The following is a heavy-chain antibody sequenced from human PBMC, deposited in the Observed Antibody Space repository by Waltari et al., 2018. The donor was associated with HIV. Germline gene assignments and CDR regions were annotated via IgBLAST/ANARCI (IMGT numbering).Heavy chain of an antibody. CDR3: AKVEYSSSSGEN. D-gene: IGHD6-6*01. V-gene: IGHV3-23*01. J-gene: IGHJ4*02. CDR2: IMGRCGST. CDR1: GFTFSSYA. Sequence: EVQLLESGGGLVQPGGSLRLSCAASGFTFSSYAMSWVRQAPGKGRGWVTAIMGRCGSTYYADPMKGRFTISRDNSKNTLYLQMNSLRAEDTAVYYCAKVEYSSSSGENWGQGTLVTVSS.